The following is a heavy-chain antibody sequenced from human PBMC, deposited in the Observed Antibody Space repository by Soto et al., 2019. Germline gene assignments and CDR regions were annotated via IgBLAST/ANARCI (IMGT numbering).Heavy chain of an antibody. D-gene: IGHD4-4*01. J-gene: IGHJ4*02. Sequence: PGGSLRLSCAASGFTFSTYAMHWVRQAPGKGLEWVAVMSYDGSSEYYADSVKGRFTISRDNSKNTLYLQMNSLRPADTAVYYCARNPFTVSQNNFDYWGQGTLVTVSS. CDR3: ARNPFTVSQNNFDY. CDR2: MSYDGSSE. V-gene: IGHV3-30-3*01. CDR1: GFTFSTYA.